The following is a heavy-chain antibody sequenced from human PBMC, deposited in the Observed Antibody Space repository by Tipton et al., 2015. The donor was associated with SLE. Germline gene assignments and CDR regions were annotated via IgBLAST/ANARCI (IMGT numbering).Heavy chain of an antibody. CDR3: ARDAEPRAVAGHYFDY. CDR1: GFTFSSYA. Sequence: RSLRLSCAASGFTFSSYAMHWVRQAQGKGLEWVAVISYDGSNKYYADSVKGRFTISRDNSKNTLYLQMNSLRAEDTAVYYCARDAEPRAVAGHYFDYWGQGTLVTVSS. CDR2: ISYDGSNK. D-gene: IGHD6-19*01. J-gene: IGHJ4*02. V-gene: IGHV3-30-3*01.